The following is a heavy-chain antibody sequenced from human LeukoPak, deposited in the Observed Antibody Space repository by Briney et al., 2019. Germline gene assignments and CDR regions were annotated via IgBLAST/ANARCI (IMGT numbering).Heavy chain of an antibody. CDR1: GFTFSSYA. Sequence: GGSLRLSCAASGFTFSSYAMSWVRQAPGKGLEWVSAISGSGGSTYYADSVKGRFTISRDNSKNTLYLQMNSLRAEDTAVYYCSKVSAMVFTFDYWGQGTLVTVSS. CDR2: ISGSGGST. CDR3: SKVSAMVFTFDY. D-gene: IGHD5-18*01. J-gene: IGHJ4*02. V-gene: IGHV3-23*01.